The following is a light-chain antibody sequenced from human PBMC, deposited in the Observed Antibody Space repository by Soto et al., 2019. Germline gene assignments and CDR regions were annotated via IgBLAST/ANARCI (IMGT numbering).Light chain of an antibody. Sequence: EIVLTQSPGTLSLSPGERVTLSCRASQSVRSSYLAWYQQKPGQAPRLLIYGASSRATGIPDRFSGSGSGTDFTLTISRLEAEEFAVYCCQQYGSSPYTFGQGTKLEI. CDR2: GAS. V-gene: IGKV3-20*01. CDR3: QQYGSSPYT. CDR1: QSVRSSY. J-gene: IGKJ2*01.